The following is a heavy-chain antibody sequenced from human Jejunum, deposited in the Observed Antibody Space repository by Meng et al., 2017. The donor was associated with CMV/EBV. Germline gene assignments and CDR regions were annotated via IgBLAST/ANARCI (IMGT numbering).Heavy chain of an antibody. J-gene: IGHJ4*02. Sequence: CKASGYTFTSYCINWVRQAPGQGLEWMGCISAYNSNTNYVQKLQGRVTMTTDTSTTTAYMELRSLTSDDTAIYYCTRGGASWFSIDYWGQGTLVTVSS. CDR1: GYTFTSYC. CDR2: ISAYNSNT. V-gene: IGHV1-18*01. CDR3: TRGGASWFSIDY. D-gene: IGHD6-13*01.